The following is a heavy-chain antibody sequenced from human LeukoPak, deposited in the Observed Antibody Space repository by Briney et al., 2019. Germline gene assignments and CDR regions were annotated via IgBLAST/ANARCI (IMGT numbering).Heavy chain of an antibody. CDR2: ISGSGGST. V-gene: IGHV3-23*01. Sequence: GGSLRLSCAASGFTFSSYAMSWVRQAPGKGLEWVSAISGSGGSTYYADSVKGRFTISRGNSKNTLYLQMNSLRAEDTAVYYCAKLPHGIAVAGDAFDIWGQGTMVTVSS. J-gene: IGHJ3*02. D-gene: IGHD6-19*01. CDR1: GFTFSSYA. CDR3: AKLPHGIAVAGDAFDI.